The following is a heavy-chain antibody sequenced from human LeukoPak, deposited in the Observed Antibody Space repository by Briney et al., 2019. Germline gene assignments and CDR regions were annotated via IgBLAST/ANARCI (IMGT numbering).Heavy chain of an antibody. J-gene: IGHJ4*02. Sequence: GGSLRHSCAASGVTFSSYTTSWVRQAPGKGLEWVSAISGSGGSTYYADSVKGRFTISRDNSKNTLYLQMNSLRAEDTAVYYCAKDHSSGWPDCFDYWGQGALVTVSS. CDR1: GVTFSSYT. CDR2: ISGSGGST. D-gene: IGHD6-19*01. V-gene: IGHV3-23*01. CDR3: AKDHSSGWPDCFDY.